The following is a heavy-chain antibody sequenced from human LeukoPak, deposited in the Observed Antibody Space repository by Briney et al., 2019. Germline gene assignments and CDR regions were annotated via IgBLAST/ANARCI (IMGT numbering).Heavy chain of an antibody. V-gene: IGHV3-23*01. J-gene: IGHJ4*02. CDR1: GFTFGSYA. CDR2: ISGSGGST. CDR3: AKAAGYCSGGNCFDY. Sequence: GGSLRLSCAASGFTFGSYAMTWARQAPGKGLEWVSGISGSGGSTYYAGSVKGRFTISRDNSKNTLYLQMNSLRAEDTAVYYCAKAAGYCSGGNCFDYWGQGTLVTVSS. D-gene: IGHD2-15*01.